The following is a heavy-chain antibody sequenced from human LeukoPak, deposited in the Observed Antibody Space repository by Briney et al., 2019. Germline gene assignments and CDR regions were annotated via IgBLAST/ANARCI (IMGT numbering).Heavy chain of an antibody. CDR2: IIPIFGTA. D-gene: IGHD5-18*01. J-gene: IGHJ4*02. V-gene: IGHV1-69*05. Sequence: SVKVSCKASGGTFGSYAISWVRQAPGQGLEWMGRIIPIFGTANYAQKFQGRVTVTTDESTSTAYMELSSLRSEDTAVYYCARAGGYSYGYPYWGQGTLVTVSS. CDR1: GGTFGSYA. CDR3: ARAGGYSYGYPY.